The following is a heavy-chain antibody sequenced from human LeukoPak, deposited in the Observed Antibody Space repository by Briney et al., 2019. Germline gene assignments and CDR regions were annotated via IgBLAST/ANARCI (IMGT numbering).Heavy chain of an antibody. CDR1: GGSISSYY. D-gene: IGHD6-6*01. CDR3: ARGGSSSSLGYYYYYYMDV. Sequence: SETLSLTCTVSGGSISSYYWSWIRQPPGKGLEWIGYIYYSGSTNYNPSLKSRVTISVDTSKNQFSLKLSSVTAADTAVYYCARGGSSSSLGYYYYYYMDVWGKGTTVTVSS. CDR2: IYYSGST. V-gene: IGHV4-59*01. J-gene: IGHJ6*03.